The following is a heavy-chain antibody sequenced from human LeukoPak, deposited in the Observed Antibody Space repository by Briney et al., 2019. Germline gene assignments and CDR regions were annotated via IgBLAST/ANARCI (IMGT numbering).Heavy chain of an antibody. V-gene: IGHV1-18*01. D-gene: IGHD6-6*01. J-gene: IGHJ6*03. CDR1: GYTFTSYG. CDR3: ARTPPTYSSSSDYYYYYMDV. CDR2: VSAYNGNT. Sequence: ASVKVSCKASGYTFTSYGISWVRQAPGQGLEWMGWVSAYNGNTNHAQKLQGRVTMTTDTSTSTAYMELGSLRSDDTAVYYCARTPPTYSSSSDYYYYYMDVWGKGTTVTVSS.